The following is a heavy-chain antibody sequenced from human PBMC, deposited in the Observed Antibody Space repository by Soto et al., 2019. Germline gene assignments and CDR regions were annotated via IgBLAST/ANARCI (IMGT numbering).Heavy chain of an antibody. V-gene: IGHV3-23*01. CDR3: AKVAAVCIQYYYGMDV. D-gene: IGHD6-13*01. CDR1: GFTFSSYA. CDR2: ISGSGGST. Sequence: GGSLRLSCAASGFTFSSYAMSWVRQAPGKGLEWVSAISGSGGSTYYADSVKGRFTISRDNSKNTLYLQMNSLRAEDTAVYYCAKVAAVCIQYYYGMDVWGQGITVTVSS. J-gene: IGHJ6*02.